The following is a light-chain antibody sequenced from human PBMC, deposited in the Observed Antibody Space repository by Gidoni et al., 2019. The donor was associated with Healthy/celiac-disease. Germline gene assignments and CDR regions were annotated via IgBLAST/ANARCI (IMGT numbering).Light chain of an antibody. CDR1: SSDVGGYNY. Sequence: QSALTQPASVSGSPGQSITISCTGTSSDVGGYNYVSWYQQHPGKAPQLMIYEVSNRPSGVSNRFSGSKSGNTASLTISVLQAEDEADYYCSSYTSSSTLYVFGTGTKVTVL. J-gene: IGLJ1*01. V-gene: IGLV2-14*01. CDR2: EVS. CDR3: SSYTSSSTLYV.